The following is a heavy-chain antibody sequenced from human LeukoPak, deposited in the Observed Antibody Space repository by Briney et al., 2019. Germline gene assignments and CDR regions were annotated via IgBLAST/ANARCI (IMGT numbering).Heavy chain of an antibody. CDR2: IRFDGSDK. CDR1: GFTFNNYD. J-gene: IGHJ4*02. Sequence: GGSLRLSCAASGFTFNNYDMHWVRQAPGKGLEWVAFIRFDGSDKYYADSVKGRFTIARDNSKNTLSLQMNSLRAEDTAVYYCANGPHYDILTGYYKVRSHLDYWGQGALVTVSS. V-gene: IGHV3-30*02. D-gene: IGHD3-9*01. CDR3: ANGPHYDILTGYYKVRSHLDY.